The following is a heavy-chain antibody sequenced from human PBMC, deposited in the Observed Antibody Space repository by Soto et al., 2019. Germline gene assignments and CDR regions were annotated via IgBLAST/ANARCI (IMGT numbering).Heavy chain of an antibody. V-gene: IGHV4-59*01. D-gene: IGHD6-19*01. J-gene: IGHJ6*02. CDR1: GGSISSYY. Sequence: SETLSLTCTVSGGSISSYYWSWIRQPPGKGREWIGYIYYSGSTNYNPSLKSRVTISVDTSKNQFSLKLSSVTAADTAVYYCARDVEGIAVAGMGYYGMDVWGQGTTVTVSS. CDR2: IYYSGST. CDR3: ARDVEGIAVAGMGYYGMDV.